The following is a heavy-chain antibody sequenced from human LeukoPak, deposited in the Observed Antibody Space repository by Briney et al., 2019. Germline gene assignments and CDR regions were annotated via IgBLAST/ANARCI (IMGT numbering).Heavy chain of an antibody. V-gene: IGHV4-59*01. D-gene: IGHD3-10*01. CDR1: GGSISSYY. CDR3: ARSGRGSSAGFDY. Sequence: SETLSLTCTVSGGSISSYYWSWIRQPPGKGLEWIGYIYYSGSTTYNPSLKSRVTILVDSSKNQFSLKLSSVTAADTAVYYCARSGRGSSAGFDYWGQGTLVTVSS. J-gene: IGHJ4*02. CDR2: IYYSGST.